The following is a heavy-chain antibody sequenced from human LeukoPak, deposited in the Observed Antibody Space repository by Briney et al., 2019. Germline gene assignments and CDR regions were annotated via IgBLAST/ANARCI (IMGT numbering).Heavy chain of an antibody. CDR1: GGSISSYY. V-gene: IGHV4-4*07. CDR3: ARDRQWLVDH. D-gene: IGHD6-19*01. CDR2: VYVTGST. J-gene: IGHJ5*02. Sequence: SETLSLTCTVSGGSISSYYWSWIRQPAGKGLEWIGRVYVTGSTNLNPALQSRVTMSVDTSKNQLSLKLTSVTAADTAVYYCARDRQWLVDHWGQGTLVTVSS.